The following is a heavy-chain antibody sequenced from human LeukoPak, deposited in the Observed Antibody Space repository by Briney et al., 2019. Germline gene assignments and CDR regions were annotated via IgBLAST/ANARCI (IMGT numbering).Heavy chain of an antibody. J-gene: IGHJ4*02. CDR2: ISYDGTEK. D-gene: IGHD4-17*01. V-gene: IGHV3-30-3*01. Sequence: GGSLRLSCAASGFTFSTYSMSWVRQAPGKGLEWVAVISYDGTEKYYGDSVKGRFTISRDNSKNTLYLQMNSLRAEDTALYYCARDGHGVPLDYWGQGTLVTVSP. CDR3: ARDGHGVPLDY. CDR1: GFTFSTYS.